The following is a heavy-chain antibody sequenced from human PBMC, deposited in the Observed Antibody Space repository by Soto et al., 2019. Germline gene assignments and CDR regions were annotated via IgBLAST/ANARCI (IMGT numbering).Heavy chain of an antibody. V-gene: IGHV4-30-2*01. CDR3: ARVWNLGSYSYWWFDP. D-gene: IGHD3-16*01. J-gene: IGHJ5*02. CDR1: GGSISSGGNS. Sequence: QLQLQESGSGLVKPSQTLSLTCAVSGGSISSGGNSWSWIRQPPGKGLEWIGYIYHSGSTYYNPSLKSRVTISVDRSKNQFSLKLSSVTAADTAVYYCARVWNLGSYSYWWFDPWGQGTLVTLSS. CDR2: IYHSGST.